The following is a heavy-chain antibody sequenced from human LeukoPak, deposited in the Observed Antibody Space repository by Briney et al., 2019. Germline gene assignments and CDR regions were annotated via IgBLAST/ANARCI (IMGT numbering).Heavy chain of an antibody. Sequence: GASVKVSCKASGYTFTSYGISWVRQAPGQGPEWMGWISAYNGNTNYAQKLQGRVTMTTDTSTSTAYTELRSLRSDDTAVYYCARAIVGATDDAFDIWGQGTMVTVSS. V-gene: IGHV1-18*01. CDR3: ARAIVGATDDAFDI. CDR2: ISAYNGNT. CDR1: GYTFTSYG. D-gene: IGHD1-26*01. J-gene: IGHJ3*02.